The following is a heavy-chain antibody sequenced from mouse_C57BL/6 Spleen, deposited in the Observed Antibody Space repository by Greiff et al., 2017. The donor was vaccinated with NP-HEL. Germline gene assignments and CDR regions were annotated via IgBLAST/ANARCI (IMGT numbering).Heavy chain of an antibody. J-gene: IGHJ2*01. V-gene: IGHV1-61*01. D-gene: IGHD2-2*01. CDR3: ARSGGYDVGNY. CDR1: GYTFTSYW. Sequence: VKLQQPGAELVRPGSSVKLSCKASGYTFTSYWMDWVKQRPGQGLEWIGNIYPSDSETHYNQKFKDKATLTVDKSSSTAYMQLSSLTSEDSAVYYCARSGGYDVGNYWGQGTTLTVSS. CDR2: IYPSDSET.